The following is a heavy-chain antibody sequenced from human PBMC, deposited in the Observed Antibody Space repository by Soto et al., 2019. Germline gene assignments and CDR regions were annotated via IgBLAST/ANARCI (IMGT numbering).Heavy chain of an antibody. J-gene: IGHJ5*01. CDR3: AGHSSIWSPFDY. CDR1: GFTFSIYC. Sequence: GQCMRLSCAADGFTFSIYCMHWVRQAPGKGLEWVAVITYDGSNKNYADSVKGRFTISRDNSKSTLYLQMNSLRAEDTAVYYCAGHSSIWSPFDYWGQGTLVTVSS. CDR2: ITYDGSNK. V-gene: IGHV3-30*03. D-gene: IGHD6-13*01.